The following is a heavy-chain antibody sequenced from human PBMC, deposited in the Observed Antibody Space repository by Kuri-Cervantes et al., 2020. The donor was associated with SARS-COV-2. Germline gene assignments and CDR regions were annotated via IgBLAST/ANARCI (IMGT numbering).Heavy chain of an antibody. Sequence: GESLKIPCAASGFTFSSYAMHWVRQAPGKGLEWVAVISYDGSNKYYADSVKGRFTISRDNSKNTLYLQMNSLRAEDTAVYYCAREGAAPNDVFDIWGQGTMVTVSS. D-gene: IGHD3-16*01. CDR3: AREGAAPNDVFDI. J-gene: IGHJ3*02. CDR1: GFTFSSYA. CDR2: ISYDGSNK. V-gene: IGHV3-30-3*01.